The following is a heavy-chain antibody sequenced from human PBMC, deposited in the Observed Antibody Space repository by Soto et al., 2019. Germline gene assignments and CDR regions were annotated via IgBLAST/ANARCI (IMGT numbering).Heavy chain of an antibody. Sequence: EVQLVESGGGLVKPGGSLRLSCAASGFTFSSYSMNWVRQAPGKGLEWVSSISSSSSYIYYADSVKGRFTISRDNAKNSLYLQMNSLRAEDTAVYYCARGAYCGGDCFSSYCDLWGRGTLVTVSS. J-gene: IGHJ2*01. D-gene: IGHD2-21*02. CDR1: GFTFSSYS. CDR3: ARGAYCGGDCFSSYCDL. V-gene: IGHV3-21*01. CDR2: ISSSSSYI.